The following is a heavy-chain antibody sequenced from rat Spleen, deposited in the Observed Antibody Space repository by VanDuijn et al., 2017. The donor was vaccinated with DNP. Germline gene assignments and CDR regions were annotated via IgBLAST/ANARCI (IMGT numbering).Heavy chain of an antibody. Sequence: EVLLVESDGGLVQPGRSLKLSCAVSGFTFSDYYMAWVRQAPAKGLEWVATISYDARTTYYRDSVKGRFSLSRDNAKSTLYLQVNSLRSEDTATYYCAGRPPPTRGPFDYWGQGVTVTVSS. CDR3: AGRPPPTRGPFDY. V-gene: IGHV5-29*01. D-gene: IGHD1-4*01. CDR1: GFTFSDYY. CDR2: ISYDARTT. J-gene: IGHJ2*01.